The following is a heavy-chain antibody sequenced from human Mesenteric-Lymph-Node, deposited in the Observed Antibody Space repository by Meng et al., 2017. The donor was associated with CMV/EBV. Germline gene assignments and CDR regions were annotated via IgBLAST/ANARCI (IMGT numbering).Heavy chain of an antibody. CDR1: GFTFSSYA. CDR3: ARDLAYQLLRLDY. Sequence: GGSLRLSCAASGFTFSSYAMHWVRQAPGKGLEWVAVIAYDGSNKYYADSVKGRFTISRDNSKNTLYLQMNSLRAEGTAVYYCARDLAYQLLRLDYWGQGTLVTVSS. V-gene: IGHV3-30-3*01. CDR2: IAYDGSNK. J-gene: IGHJ4*02. D-gene: IGHD2-2*01.